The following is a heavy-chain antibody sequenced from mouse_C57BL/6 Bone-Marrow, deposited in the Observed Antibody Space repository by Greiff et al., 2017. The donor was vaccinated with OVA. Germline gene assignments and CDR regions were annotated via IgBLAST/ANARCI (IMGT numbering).Heavy chain of an antibody. J-gene: IGHJ2*01. V-gene: IGHV1-54*01. Sequence: QVQLQQSGAELVRPGTSVKVSCKASGYAFTNYLIEWVKQRPGQGLEWIGVINPGSGGTNYNEKFKGKATLTADKSSSTAYMQLSSLTSEDSAVYFCARMDCGYYFDYWGQGTTLTVSS. D-gene: IGHD2-2*01. CDR3: ARMDCGYYFDY. CDR1: GYAFTNYL. CDR2: INPGSGGT.